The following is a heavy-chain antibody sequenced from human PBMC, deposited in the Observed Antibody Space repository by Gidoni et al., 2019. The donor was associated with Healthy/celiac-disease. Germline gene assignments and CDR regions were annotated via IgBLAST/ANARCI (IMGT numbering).Heavy chain of an antibody. CDR1: GYTFTSSG. J-gene: IGHJ4*02. CDR2: ISAYNGNT. D-gene: IGHD6-13*01. Sequence: FQLVQSGAEVKTPGAAVTVSCTASGYTFTSSGISWVRQAPGQGLEWMGWISAYNGNTNYAQKLQGRVTITTDTSTSTAYMELRSLRSDDTAVYYCARGQLAPGWFDYWGQGTLVTVSS. CDR3: ARGQLAPGWFDY. V-gene: IGHV1-18*01.